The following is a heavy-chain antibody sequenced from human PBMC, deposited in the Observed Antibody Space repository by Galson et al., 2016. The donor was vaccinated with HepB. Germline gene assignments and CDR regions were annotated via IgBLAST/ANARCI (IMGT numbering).Heavy chain of an antibody. Sequence: SETLSLTCTVSGGSISSSSYYWGWIRQPPGKGLEWIGNIHYSGSTFYYNPSLKSRVTISVDTSKNQFSLKLSSVTAADTAVYYCARHNNYGDYGRVVFYYYYGMDVWGQGTTVT. CDR2: IHYSGSTF. CDR3: ARHNNYGDYGRVVFYYYYGMDV. CDR1: GGSISSSSYY. V-gene: IGHV4-39*01. J-gene: IGHJ6*02. D-gene: IGHD4-17*01.